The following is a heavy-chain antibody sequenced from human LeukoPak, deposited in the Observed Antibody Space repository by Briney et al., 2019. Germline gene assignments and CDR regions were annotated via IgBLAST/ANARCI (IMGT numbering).Heavy chain of an antibody. CDR1: GFTVSSNY. CDR3: ARNRYSDY. J-gene: IGHJ4*02. V-gene: IGHV3-66*01. D-gene: IGHD2-21*01. Sequence: PGGSLRLSCAASGFTVSSNYMSWVRQAPGKGLEWVSVIYGGSRTLYSDSVKGRFTISRDNAKNSLYLQMNSLRGDDTAVYYCARNRYSDYWGQGTLVTVSS. CDR2: IYGGSRT.